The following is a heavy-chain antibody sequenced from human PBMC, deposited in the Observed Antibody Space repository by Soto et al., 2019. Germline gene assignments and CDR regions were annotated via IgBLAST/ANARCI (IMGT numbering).Heavy chain of an antibody. V-gene: IGHV5-51*01. J-gene: IGHJ6*03. CDR2: IYPGDSDT. Sequence: PGESLKISCKGSGYSFTSYWIGWVRQMPGKGLEWMGIIYPGDSDTKYSPSFQGQVTISADKSISTAYLQWSSLKASDTAMYYCARLSLETAYYYYMDVWGKGTTVTVSS. CDR1: GYSFTSYW. D-gene: IGHD3-3*01. CDR3: ARLSLETAYYYYMDV.